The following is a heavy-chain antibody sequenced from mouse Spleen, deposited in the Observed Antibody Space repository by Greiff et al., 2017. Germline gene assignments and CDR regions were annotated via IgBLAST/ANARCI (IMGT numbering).Heavy chain of an antibody. V-gene: IGHV5-9*04. CDR2: ISSGGGNT. CDR1: GFTFSSYA. D-gene: IGHD4-1*01. CDR3: ARLGTGTGAWFAY. J-gene: IGHJ3*01. Sequence: EVKLVESGGGLVKLGGSLKLSCAASGFTFSSYAMSWVRQTPEKRLEWVATISSGGGNTYYPDSVKGRFTISRDNAKNTLYLQMSSLKSEDTAMYYCARLGTGTGAWFAYWGQGTLVTVSA.